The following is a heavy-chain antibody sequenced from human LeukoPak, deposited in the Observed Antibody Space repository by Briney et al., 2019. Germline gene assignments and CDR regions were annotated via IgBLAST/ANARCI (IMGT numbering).Heavy chain of an antibody. CDR2: ISSNGRIT. V-gene: IGHV3-64*02. D-gene: IGHD6-19*01. J-gene: IGHJ4*02. CDR3: ARVSGWYWFDN. CDR1: GFTFGTYA. Sequence: GGSLRLSCAASGFTFGTYAMHWVRQAPGKGLEYVSAISSNGRITYYADSVKGRFTISRDNSKSILYLQMGSLRTEGTAVYYCARVSGWYWFDNWGQGTLVTVSS.